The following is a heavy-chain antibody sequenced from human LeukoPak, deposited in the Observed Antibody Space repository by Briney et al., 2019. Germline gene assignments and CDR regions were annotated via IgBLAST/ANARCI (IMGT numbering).Heavy chain of an antibody. J-gene: IGHJ3*02. CDR1: RFTFSTYS. V-gene: IGHV3-21*01. CDR3: ATSMAQDVDAFHI. Sequence: GGSLRLSCAASRFTFSTYSMNWVRQAPGKGLEWVSSISSRSTYIYYADSVKGRFTISRDNAKNPLYLQMNNLRAEDTAMFYCATSMAQDVDAFHIWGQGTMVTVSS. CDR2: ISSRSTYI. D-gene: IGHD2-21*01.